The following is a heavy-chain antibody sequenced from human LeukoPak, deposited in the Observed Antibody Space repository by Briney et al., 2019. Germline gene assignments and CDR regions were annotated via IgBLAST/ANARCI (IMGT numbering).Heavy chain of an antibody. D-gene: IGHD3-22*01. Sequence: GGSLRLSCAASGFSFSSTWMTWVRQAPGKGLECVSNIKPDGSEKYYVDSVKGRFTISRDNAKNSLYLQMNSLRAEDTAIYYCTRDFTHDSSGWGQGTLVTVSS. V-gene: IGHV3-7*01. CDR3: TRDFTHDSSG. CDR1: GFSFSSTW. CDR2: IKPDGSEK. J-gene: IGHJ4*02.